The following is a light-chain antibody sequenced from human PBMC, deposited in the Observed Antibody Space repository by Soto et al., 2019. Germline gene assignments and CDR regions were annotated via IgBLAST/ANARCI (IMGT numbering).Light chain of an antibody. Sequence: DLQMTQSPSSLSASVGDRVTITCRASQSISTYVSWYQHRPGKAPKLLIYSASTLQSGVPPRVSGSGSGTDFTLTISSLQPEDFATYYCQQSFNTLTFGGGTKVEIE. V-gene: IGKV1-39*01. CDR2: SAS. J-gene: IGKJ4*01. CDR1: QSISTY. CDR3: QQSFNTLT.